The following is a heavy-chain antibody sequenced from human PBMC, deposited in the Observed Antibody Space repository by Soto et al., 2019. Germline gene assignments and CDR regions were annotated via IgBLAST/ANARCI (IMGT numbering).Heavy chain of an antibody. D-gene: IGHD1-26*01. V-gene: IGHV4-34*01. CDR2: INDGGGS. CDR1: GGSLSAYY. Sequence: PSETLSLTCAVYGGSLSAYYWTWIRQPPGKGLEWIGEINDGGGSNYNPSLKSRVTISVDTSKNQFSLKLSSVTAADTAVYYCARGALGDIRYWGQGTPVTVSS. CDR3: ARGALGDIRY. J-gene: IGHJ4*02.